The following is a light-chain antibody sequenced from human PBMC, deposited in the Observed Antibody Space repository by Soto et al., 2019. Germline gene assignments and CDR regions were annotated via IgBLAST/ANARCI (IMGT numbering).Light chain of an antibody. CDR3: QQSYSTPPERT. V-gene: IGKV1-39*01. CDR1: QSISSY. CDR2: AAS. Sequence: DIQMTQSPSSLSASVGDRVTITCRASQSISSYLNWYQQKPGKAPKLLIYAASSLQSGVPSRFSGSGSGTDFTLTISSLQPGDFATYYCQQSYSTPPERTFGQGTKVEIK. J-gene: IGKJ1*01.